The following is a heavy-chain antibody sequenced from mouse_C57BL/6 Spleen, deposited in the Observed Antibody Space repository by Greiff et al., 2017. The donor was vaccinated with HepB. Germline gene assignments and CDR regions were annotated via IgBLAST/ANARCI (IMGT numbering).Heavy chain of an antibody. J-gene: IGHJ4*01. D-gene: IGHD1-1*01. CDR2: ISSGSSTI. CDR1: GFTFSDYG. CDR3: ARQGLLPEGYAMDY. V-gene: IGHV5-17*01. Sequence: DVMLVESGGGLVKPGGSLKLSCAASGFTFSDYGMHWVRQAPEKGLEWVAYISSGSSTIYYADTVKGRFTISRDNAKNTLFLQMTSLRSEDTAMYYCARQGLLPEGYAMDYWGQGTSVTVSS.